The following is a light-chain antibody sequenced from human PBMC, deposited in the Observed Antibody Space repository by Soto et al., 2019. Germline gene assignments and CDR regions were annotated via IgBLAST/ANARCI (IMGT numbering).Light chain of an antibody. Sequence: EIVLTQSPGTLSLSPGERATLSCRASQSVSNSYLAWYQQKPGRAPRLLIYGASSRATDIPDRFSGSGSGTDFTLTISRLEPVDSAVYYCQQYGSSRWTFGQGTKVDIK. J-gene: IGKJ1*01. CDR1: QSVSNSY. CDR3: QQYGSSRWT. CDR2: GAS. V-gene: IGKV3-20*01.